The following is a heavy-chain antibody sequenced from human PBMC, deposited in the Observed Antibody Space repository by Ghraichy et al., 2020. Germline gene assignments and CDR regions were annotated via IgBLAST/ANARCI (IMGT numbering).Heavy chain of an antibody. J-gene: IGHJ4*02. V-gene: IGHV4-34*01. CDR3: ARGGRITFGGVIARGFDY. CDR1: GGSFSGYY. Sequence: SETLSLTCAVYGGSFSGYYWSWIRQPPGKGLEWIGEINHSGSTNYNPSLKSRVTISVDTSKNQFSLKLSSVTAADTAVYYCARGGRITFGGVIARGFDYWGQGTLVTVSS. CDR2: INHSGST. D-gene: IGHD3-16*02.